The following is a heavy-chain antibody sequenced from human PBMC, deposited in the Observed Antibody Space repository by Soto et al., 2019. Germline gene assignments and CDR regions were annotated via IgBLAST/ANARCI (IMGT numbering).Heavy chain of an antibody. CDR1: GFTFSSYA. D-gene: IGHD6-13*01. V-gene: IGHV3-30*03. CDR3: DTIATVGTRGDTFDY. CDR2: ITYNGSST. Sequence: PGGSLRLSCAASGFTFSSYAMSWVRQAPGKGLEWVAVITYNGSSTYYADSVKGRFTISRDNSKNTLYLQMNSLRAEDTAVYYCDTIATVGTRGDTFDYWVQGTLVTVSS. J-gene: IGHJ4*02.